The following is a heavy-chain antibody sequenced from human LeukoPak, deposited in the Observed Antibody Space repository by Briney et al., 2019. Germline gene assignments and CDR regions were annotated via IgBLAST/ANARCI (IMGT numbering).Heavy chain of an antibody. V-gene: IGHV1-2*02. D-gene: IGHD6-13*01. CDR3: ARDSATATGFAADY. Sequence: GASVTVSCRASGYTFTDYYMHWVRQAPGQGLEWMGWINLNSGATRYAQKFQGGVTMTRDTSITTAYMELSRLRADDTAVYYCARDSATATGFAADYWGRGTLVSVSS. CDR2: INLNSGAT. CDR1: GYTFTDYY. J-gene: IGHJ4*02.